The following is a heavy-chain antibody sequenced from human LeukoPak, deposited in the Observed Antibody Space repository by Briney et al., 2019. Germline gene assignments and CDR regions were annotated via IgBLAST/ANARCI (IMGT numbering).Heavy chain of an antibody. J-gene: IGHJ3*02. V-gene: IGHV3-7*03. CDR3: AKIVVVITRDAFDI. D-gene: IGHD3-22*01. CDR2: IKQDGSEK. CDR1: GFIFSKYW. Sequence: PGGSLRLSCAASGFIFSKYWMSWVRQAPGKGLEWVANIKQDGSEKYYVDSVKGRFTISRDNAKNSLYLQMNSLRAEDTAVYYCAKIVVVITRDAFDIWGQGTMVTVSS.